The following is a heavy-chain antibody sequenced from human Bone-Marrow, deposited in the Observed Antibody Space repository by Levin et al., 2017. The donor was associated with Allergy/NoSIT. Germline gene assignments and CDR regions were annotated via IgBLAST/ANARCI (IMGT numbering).Heavy chain of an antibody. CDR2: ISLDGNTQ. J-gene: IGHJ4*02. CDR3: AKDTYTCSGGSCYFFDY. CDR1: GFTFRNYA. D-gene: IGHD2-15*01. Sequence: LSLTCAVSGFTFRNYAMHWVRQAPGRGLEWVAFISLDGNTQYYADSVKARFTVSRDNSTNTLHLQMNSLRVEDTAIYYCAKDTYTCSGGSCYFFDYWGQGALVTVSS. V-gene: IGHV3-30*18.